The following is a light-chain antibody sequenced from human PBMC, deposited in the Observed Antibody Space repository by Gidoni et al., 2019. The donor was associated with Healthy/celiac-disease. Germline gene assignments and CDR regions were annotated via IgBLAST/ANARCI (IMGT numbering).Light chain of an antibody. Sequence: SYELTQPPSVSVSPRQTASITCSGDKLGDKYACWYQQNPGQSPVLVIYQDSKRPSGNPERFSGSNSGNTATLTMSGTQAMDEADYYCQAGDSSKGVFGGGTKLTVL. J-gene: IGLJ2*01. CDR3: QAGDSSKGV. V-gene: IGLV3-1*01. CDR2: QDS. CDR1: KLGDKY.